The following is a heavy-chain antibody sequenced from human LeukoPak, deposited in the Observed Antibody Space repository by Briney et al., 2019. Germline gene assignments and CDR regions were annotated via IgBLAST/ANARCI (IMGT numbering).Heavy chain of an antibody. J-gene: IGHJ5*02. Sequence: GASVKVSCKASGYTFTGYYMHWVRQAPGQGLEWMGWMNPNNGDTGYAQKFQGRVTMTRDTSISTAYMELSSLRSDDTAVYYCTRDRGFYDIFSDPWGQGTLVTVSS. CDR3: TRDRGFYDIFSDP. CDR1: GYTFTGYY. V-gene: IGHV1-2*02. CDR2: MNPNNGDT. D-gene: IGHD3-9*01.